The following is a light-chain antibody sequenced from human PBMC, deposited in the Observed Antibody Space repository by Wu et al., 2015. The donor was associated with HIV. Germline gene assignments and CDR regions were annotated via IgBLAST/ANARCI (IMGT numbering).Light chain of an antibody. Sequence: EIVLTQSPATLSLSPGERATLSCRASQSVSSYLAWYQQKPGQAPRLLIYDASNRATGIPARFSGSGSGTDFTLTISSLEPEDFAVYYCQQRGITLGGGTKVEIK. CDR1: QSVSSY. CDR2: DAS. CDR3: QQRGIT. V-gene: IGKV3-11*01. J-gene: IGKJ4*01.